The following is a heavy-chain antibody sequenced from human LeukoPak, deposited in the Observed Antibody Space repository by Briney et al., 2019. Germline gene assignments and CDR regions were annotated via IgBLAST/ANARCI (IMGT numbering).Heavy chain of an antibody. CDR1: GFTVSSNY. CDR2: IYSGGCT. Sequence: GGSLRLSCAASGFTVSSNYMSWVRQAPGKGLEWVSVIYSGGCTYYADSVKGRFTISRDNSKNTLYLQMNGLRAEDTAVYYCARGRWFGELSGHFDYWGQGTLVTVSS. D-gene: IGHD3-10*01. V-gene: IGHV3-53*01. J-gene: IGHJ4*02. CDR3: ARGRWFGELSGHFDY.